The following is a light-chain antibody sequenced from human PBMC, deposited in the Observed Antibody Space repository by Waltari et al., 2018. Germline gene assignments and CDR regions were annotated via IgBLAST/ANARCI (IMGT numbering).Light chain of an antibody. CDR2: GAS. CDR1: QSVSSN. V-gene: IGKV3-15*01. Sequence: PGERATLSCRASQSVSSNLAWYQQKPGQAPRLLIYGASTRATGIPARFSGSGSGTEFTLTISSLQSEDFAVYYCQQYNNWPLLTFGGGTKVEIK. J-gene: IGKJ4*01. CDR3: QQYNNWPLLT.